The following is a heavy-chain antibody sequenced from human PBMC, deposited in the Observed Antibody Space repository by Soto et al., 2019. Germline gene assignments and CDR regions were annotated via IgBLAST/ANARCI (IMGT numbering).Heavy chain of an antibody. CDR3: ARDLLGYYYGMDV. CDR2: IWYDGSNK. Sequence: QVQLVESGGGVVQPGRSLRLSCAASGFTFSSYGMHWVRQAPGKGLEWVAVIWYDGSNKYYADSVKGRFTISRDNSKNTVYLQMNSVRAEDTAVYYCARDLLGYYYGMDVWGQGTTVTVSS. J-gene: IGHJ6*02. V-gene: IGHV3-33*01. CDR1: GFTFSSYG. D-gene: IGHD1-26*01.